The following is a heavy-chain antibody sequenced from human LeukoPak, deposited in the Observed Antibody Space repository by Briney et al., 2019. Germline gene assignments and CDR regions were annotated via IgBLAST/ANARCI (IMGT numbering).Heavy chain of an antibody. D-gene: IGHD2-15*01. CDR1: GFTFSSYA. J-gene: IGHJ4*02. CDR3: AKELMGYCSGGSCYGDFDY. V-gene: IGHV3-23*01. CDR2: ISGSGGST. Sequence: PGGSLRLSCAASGFTFSSYAMSWVRQAPGKGLEWVSAISGSGGSTYYADSVKGRFTISRDNSKNTLYLQMNSLRAEDTAVYYCAKELMGYCSGGSCYGDFDYCGQGTLVTVSS.